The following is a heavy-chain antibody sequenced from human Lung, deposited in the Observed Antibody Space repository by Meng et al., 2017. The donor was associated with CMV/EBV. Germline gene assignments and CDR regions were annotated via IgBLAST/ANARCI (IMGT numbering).Heavy chain of an antibody. CDR1: GGSISSRNW. CDR2: IYHSGST. Sequence: VHLREAVPGLVQPSGTLSLTCAVSGGSISSRNWWSWVRQPPGKGLEWIGEIYHSGSTNYNPSLKSRVTISVDKSKNQFSLNLSSVTAADTAVYYCARVGQWLPIDCWGQGTLVTVFS. J-gene: IGHJ4*02. V-gene: IGHV4-4*02. CDR3: ARVGQWLPIDC. D-gene: IGHD6-19*01.